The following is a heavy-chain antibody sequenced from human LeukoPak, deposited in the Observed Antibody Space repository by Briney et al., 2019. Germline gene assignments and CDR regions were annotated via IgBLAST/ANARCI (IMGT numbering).Heavy chain of an antibody. Sequence: GGSLRLSCAASGFTFSSYEMNWVRQAPGKGLEWVSVISGSGGSTYYADSVKGRFTISRDNSKNTLYLQMNSLRAEDTAVYYCAKSGYSSSWSNAAVYNWFDPWGQGTLVTVSS. V-gene: IGHV3-23*01. CDR2: ISGSGGST. CDR3: AKSGYSSSWSNAAVYNWFDP. D-gene: IGHD6-13*01. CDR1: GFTFSSYE. J-gene: IGHJ5*02.